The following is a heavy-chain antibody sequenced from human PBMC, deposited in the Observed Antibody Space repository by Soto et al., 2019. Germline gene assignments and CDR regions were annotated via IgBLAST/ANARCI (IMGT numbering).Heavy chain of an antibody. CDR2: ISGSGGNT. CDR1: GFTFSSYA. J-gene: IGHJ3*02. CDR3: AKVFFSSTSCPNDAFAI. V-gene: IGHV3-23*01. D-gene: IGHD2-2*01. Sequence: GGSLRLSCAASGFTFSSYAMSWVRQAPGKGQEWVSAISGSGGNTYYADSVKGRFTISRDNSKNTLYLQMNSLRAEDTAVYYCAKVFFSSTSCPNDAFAIWGQGTMVTVSS.